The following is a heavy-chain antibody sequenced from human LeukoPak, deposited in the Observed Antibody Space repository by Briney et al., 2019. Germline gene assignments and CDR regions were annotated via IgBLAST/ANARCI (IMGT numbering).Heavy chain of an antibody. D-gene: IGHD6-6*01. CDR3: ARAELERIAAFDY. CDR2: IYYSGST. J-gene: IGHJ4*02. V-gene: IGHV4-59*12. CDR1: GDSISSYY. Sequence: SETLSLTCTVSGDSISSYYWSWIRQPPGKGLEWIGYIYYSGSTNYNPSLKSRVTISVDTSKNQFSLKLSSVTAADTAVYYCARAELERIAAFDYWGQGTLVTVSS.